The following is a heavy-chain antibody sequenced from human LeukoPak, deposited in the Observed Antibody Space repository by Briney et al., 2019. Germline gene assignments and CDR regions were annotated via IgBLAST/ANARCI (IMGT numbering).Heavy chain of an antibody. D-gene: IGHD6-13*01. J-gene: IGHJ3*02. CDR3: ARAGGSSWYLDAFDI. V-gene: IGHV4-30-2*01. Sequence: SETLSLTCTVSGGSISSSSYYWGWIRQPPGKGLEWIGYIYHSGSTYYNPSLKSRVTISVDRSKNQFSLKLSSVTAADTAVYYCARAGGSSWYLDAFDIWGQGTMVTVSS. CDR2: IYHSGST. CDR1: GGSISSSSYY.